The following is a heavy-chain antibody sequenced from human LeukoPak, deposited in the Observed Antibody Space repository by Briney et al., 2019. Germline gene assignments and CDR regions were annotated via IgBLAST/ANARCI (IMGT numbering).Heavy chain of an antibody. CDR3: ARPEGYCSSTSRQYYYYYYMDV. V-gene: IGHV3-21*01. D-gene: IGHD2-2*01. J-gene: IGHJ6*03. Sequence: GGSLRLSCAASGFTFSSNTMNWVRQAPGKGLEWVSSISSSSSYIYYADSVKGRFTISRDNAKNSLYLQMNSLRAEDTAVYYCARPEGYCSSTSRQYYYYYYMDVWGKGTTVTVSS. CDR1: GFTFSSNT. CDR2: ISSSSSYI.